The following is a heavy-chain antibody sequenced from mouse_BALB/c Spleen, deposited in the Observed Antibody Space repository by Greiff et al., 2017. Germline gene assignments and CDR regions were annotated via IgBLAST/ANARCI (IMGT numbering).Heavy chain of an antibody. V-gene: IGHV2-2*02. CDR1: GFSLTSYG. CDR3: ARGDYRYAWFAY. D-gene: IGHD2-14*01. Sequence: VMLVESGPGLVQPSQSLSITCTVSGFSLTSYGVHWVRQSPGKGLEWLGVIWSGGSTDYNAAFISRLSISKDNSKSQVFFKMNSLQANDTAIYYCARGDYRYAWFAYWGQGTLVTVSA. J-gene: IGHJ3*01. CDR2: IWSGGST.